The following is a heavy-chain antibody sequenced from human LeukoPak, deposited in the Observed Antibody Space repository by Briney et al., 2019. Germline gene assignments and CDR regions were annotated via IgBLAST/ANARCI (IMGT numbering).Heavy chain of an antibody. D-gene: IGHD3-3*01. CDR1: GFTFSSYW. CDR3: ARGAFYYETMKANDY. Sequence: GGSLRLSCAASGFTFSSYWMHWVRQAPGKGLVWVSRINNDGSSTSYADSVKGRFTISRDNAKNTLYLQMNSLRAEDTAVYYCARGAFYYETMKANDYWGQGTLVTVSS. CDR2: INNDGSST. J-gene: IGHJ4*02. V-gene: IGHV3-74*01.